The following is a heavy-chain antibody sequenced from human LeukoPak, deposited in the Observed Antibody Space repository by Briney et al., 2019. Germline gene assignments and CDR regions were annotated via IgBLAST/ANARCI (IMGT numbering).Heavy chain of an antibody. CDR1: GGSINNYY. V-gene: IGHV4-59*01. D-gene: IGHD3-9*01. J-gene: IGHJ4*02. CDR3: ARGRFELPF. CDR2: VSYSGVT. Sequence: PSETLSLTCTVSGGSINNYYWSWVRQPPGKGLESIGYVSYSGVTNYNPSPKSRATISIDASRNQVFLRMTSLTTADTAVYYCARGRFELPFWGQGTLVTVSS.